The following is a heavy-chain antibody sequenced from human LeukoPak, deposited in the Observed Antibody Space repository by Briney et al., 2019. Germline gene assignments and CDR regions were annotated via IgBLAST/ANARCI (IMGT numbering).Heavy chain of an antibody. J-gene: IGHJ3*01. D-gene: IGHD3-16*01. CDR2: LYYRGAT. V-gene: IGHV4-39*01. Sequence: PSETLSLTCTVSGGSISSSSYYWGWIRQSPGRGLEWLGSLYYRGATFYNSFLKSRATISVDKSKNQFSLKLSSVTATDTAVFYCARAARLQISIIKMIHSAFDVWSQGTMVTVSS. CDR3: ARAARLQISIIKMIHSAFDV. CDR1: GGSISSSSYY.